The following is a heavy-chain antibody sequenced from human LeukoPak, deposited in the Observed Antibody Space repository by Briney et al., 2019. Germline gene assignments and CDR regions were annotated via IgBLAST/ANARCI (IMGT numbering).Heavy chain of an antibody. J-gene: IGHJ4*02. CDR2: IYYSGST. D-gene: IGHD2-2*01. Sequence: PSETLSLTCTVSGGSVSSGSYYWSWIRQPPGKGLEWIGYIYYSGSTNYNPSLKSRVTISVDTSKNQFSLKLSSVTAADTAVYYCAREVPCSSTSCPLDYWGQGTLVTVSS. CDR1: GGSVSSGSYY. CDR3: AREVPCSSTSCPLDY. V-gene: IGHV4-61*01.